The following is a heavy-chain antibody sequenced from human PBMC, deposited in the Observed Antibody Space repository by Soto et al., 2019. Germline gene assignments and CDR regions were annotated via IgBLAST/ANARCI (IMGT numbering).Heavy chain of an antibody. CDR2: IVVGSCNT. CDR1: GFTFTSSA. V-gene: IGHV1-58*01. CDR3: AAGRTYSYSVY. D-gene: IGHD4-4*01. Sequence: SVKVSCKASGFTFTSSAVQWVRQARGQRLEWIGWIVVGSCNTNYSQKFQERVTITRDMSTSTAYMELSSLRSEDTAVYYCAAGRTYSYSVYWGQGTLVTVSS. J-gene: IGHJ4*02.